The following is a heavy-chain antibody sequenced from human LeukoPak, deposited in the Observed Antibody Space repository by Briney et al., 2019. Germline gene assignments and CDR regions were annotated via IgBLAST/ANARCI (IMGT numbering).Heavy chain of an antibody. V-gene: IGHV3-33*06. J-gene: IGHJ5*02. CDR3: AKSPQAYSSSSLAWFDP. CDR1: GFTFSSYG. D-gene: IGHD6-6*01. Sequence: GGSLRLSCAASGFTFSSYGMHWVRQAPGKGLEWVAVIWYDGSNKYYADSVKGRFTISRDNSKNPLYLQMNSLRAEDTAVYYCAKSPQAYSSSSLAWFDPWGQGTLVTVSS. CDR2: IWYDGSNK.